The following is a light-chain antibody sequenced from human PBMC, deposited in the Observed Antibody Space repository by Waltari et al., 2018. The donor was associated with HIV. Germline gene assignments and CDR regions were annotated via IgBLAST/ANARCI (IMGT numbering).Light chain of an antibody. CDR1: ISHLQRNY. V-gene: IGLV1-47*01. CDR3: AAWDDSLSVVV. CDR2: RSI. Sequence: QSVLTQPPSASVTPGQRVTISCSSHISHLQRNYVYSYQQLPGTAPKLLIYRSIQRPSGVPDRFSGSKSGTSASLAISGLRSEDEADYYCAAWDDSLSVVVFGGGTKLTVL. J-gene: IGLJ2*01.